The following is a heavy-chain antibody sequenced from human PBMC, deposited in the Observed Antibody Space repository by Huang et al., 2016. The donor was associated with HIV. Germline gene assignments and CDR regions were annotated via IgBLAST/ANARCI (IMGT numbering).Heavy chain of an antibody. D-gene: IGHD3-10*01. CDR2: LSISSNYI. J-gene: IGHJ3*02. Sequence: EAQLVQSGGGLVKPGGSLRLSCAASGFAFRTYNMNWVRQAPGKGLGWVSSLSISSNYIDYAESGKCRFTISRDNAKNSLYLQMNSLRAEDTALYYCAISPQGTFDIWGQGTMVTVSS. CDR1: GFAFRTYN. V-gene: IGHV3-21*01. CDR3: AISPQGTFDI.